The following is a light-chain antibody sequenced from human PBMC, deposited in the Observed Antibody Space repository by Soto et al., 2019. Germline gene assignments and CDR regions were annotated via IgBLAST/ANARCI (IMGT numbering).Light chain of an antibody. CDR3: AAWDASLSGHV. CDR2: SDD. J-gene: IGLJ1*01. CDR1: SSNIGSYP. Sequence: QSVLTQSPSASGTPGQRVTISCHGSSSNIGSYPVYWYQQLPGTAPKLLINSDDQRPSGVPDRFSASKSGTSASLAISGLRSEDEADYYGAAWDASLSGHVFGAGTKVTVL. V-gene: IGLV1-47*02.